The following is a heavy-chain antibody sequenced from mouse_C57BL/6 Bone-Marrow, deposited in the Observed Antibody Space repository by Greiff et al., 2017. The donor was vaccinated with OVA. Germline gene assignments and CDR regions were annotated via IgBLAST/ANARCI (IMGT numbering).Heavy chain of an antibody. CDR1: GYAFSSSW. Sequence: QVQLKESGPELVKPGASVKISCKASGYAFSSSWMNWVKQRPGKGLEWIGRIYPGDGDTNYTGTFKGKATLTADKSSSTAYMQLSSLTSEDSAVYFCARRGTAQAFYYFDYWGQGTTLTVSS. D-gene: IGHD3-2*02. J-gene: IGHJ2*01. CDR2: IYPGDGDT. CDR3: ARRGTAQAFYYFDY. V-gene: IGHV1-82*01.